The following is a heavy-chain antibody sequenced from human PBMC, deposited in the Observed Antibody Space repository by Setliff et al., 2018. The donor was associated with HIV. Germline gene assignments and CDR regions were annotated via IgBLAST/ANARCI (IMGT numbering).Heavy chain of an antibody. Sequence: RLSCAASGFTFRTYGMHWVRQAPGKGLEWVAFIRYDGSNKYYLDSVKGRFTISRDNSKNTLYLQMNSLKAEDTAVYYCAKDPGDYYGSGSAFDYWGQGTLVTVSS. CDR3: AKDPGDYYGSGSAFDY. CDR1: GFTFRTYG. J-gene: IGHJ4*02. CDR2: IRYDGSNK. V-gene: IGHV3-30*02. D-gene: IGHD3-10*01.